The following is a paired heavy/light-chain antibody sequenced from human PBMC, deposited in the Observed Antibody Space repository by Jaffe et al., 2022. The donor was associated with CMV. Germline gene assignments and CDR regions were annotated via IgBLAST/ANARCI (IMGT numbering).Light chain of an antibody. CDR3: QQYGSSPLT. CDR1: HSVSGNY. V-gene: IGKV3-20*01. J-gene: IGKJ4*01. Sequence: EVVLTQSPGTLSLSPGERATLSCRASHSVSGNYLAWYQQKPSQAPRLLIYRASNRATGIPDRFSGSGSGTDFTLTISRLEPEDFAVYYCQQYGSSPLTFGGGSKVEIK. CDR2: RAS.
Heavy chain of an antibody. J-gene: IGHJ4*02. CDR1: GYTFSTYG. Sequence: QVQVVQSGAEVKKPGASVKVSCKASGYTFSTYGISWVRQAPGQGLEWMGWISGYNGNTNYAQRFQGRVTMATDTSTGTAYMELRSLRSDDTAVYYCARDHPTAAGTIAFDYWGQGTLVTVSS. CDR2: ISGYNGNT. V-gene: IGHV1-18*01. D-gene: IGHD6-13*01. CDR3: ARDHPTAAGTIAFDY.